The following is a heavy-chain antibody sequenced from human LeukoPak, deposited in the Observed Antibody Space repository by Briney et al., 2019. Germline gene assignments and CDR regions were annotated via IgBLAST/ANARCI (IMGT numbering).Heavy chain of an antibody. D-gene: IGHD2-8*01. V-gene: IGHV4-4*07. CDR3: AREYCTNGVCCIDY. Sequence: SETRSLTCTVSGGSISSYYWSWIRQPAGKGLEWIGRIYTSGSTNYNPSLKSRVTMSVDTSKNQFSLKLSSVTAADTAVYYCAREYCTNGVCCIDYWGQGTLVTVSS. CDR2: IYTSGST. J-gene: IGHJ4*02. CDR1: GGSISSYY.